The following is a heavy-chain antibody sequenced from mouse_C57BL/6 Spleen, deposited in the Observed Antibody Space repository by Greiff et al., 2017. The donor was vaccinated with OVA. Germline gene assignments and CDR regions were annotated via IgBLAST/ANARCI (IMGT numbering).Heavy chain of an antibody. V-gene: IGHV1-12*01. Sequence: QVQLKESGAELVRPGASVKMSCKASGYTFTSYNIHWVKQTPRQGLEWIGAIYPGNGDTSYNQKFKGKATLTVDKSSSTAYMQLSSLTSEDSAVYFCARSERYWYFDYWGQGTTLTVSS. D-gene: IGHD1-1*01. CDR2: IYPGNGDT. CDR3: ARSERYWYFDY. J-gene: IGHJ2*01. CDR1: GYTFTSYN.